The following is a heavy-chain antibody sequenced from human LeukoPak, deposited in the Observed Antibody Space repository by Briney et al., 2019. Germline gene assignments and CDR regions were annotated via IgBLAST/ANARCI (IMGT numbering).Heavy chain of an antibody. CDR2: INPNSGGT. D-gene: IGHD3-22*01. J-gene: IGHJ3*02. V-gene: IGHV1-2*02. Sequence: ASVKVSCKASGYTFTGYYMHWVRQAPGQGLEWMGWINPNSGGTNYAQKLQGRVTMTTDTSTSTAYMELRSLRSDDTAVYYCARVDYYDSSGAHDAFDIWGQGTMVTVSS. CDR3: ARVDYYDSSGAHDAFDI. CDR1: GYTFTGYY.